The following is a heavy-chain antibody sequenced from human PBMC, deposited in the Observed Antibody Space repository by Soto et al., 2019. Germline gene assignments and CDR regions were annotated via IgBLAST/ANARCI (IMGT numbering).Heavy chain of an antibody. Sequence: GGSLRLSCAASGFTFSSYGMHWVRQAPGKGLEWVAVISYDGSNKYYADSVKGRFTISRDNSKNTLYLQMNSLRAEDTAVYYCARAVAHLLLRYYWGQGTLVTVSS. V-gene: IGHV3-30*03. D-gene: IGHD6-19*01. CDR2: ISYDGSNK. CDR1: GFTFSSYG. CDR3: ARAVAHLLLRYY. J-gene: IGHJ4*02.